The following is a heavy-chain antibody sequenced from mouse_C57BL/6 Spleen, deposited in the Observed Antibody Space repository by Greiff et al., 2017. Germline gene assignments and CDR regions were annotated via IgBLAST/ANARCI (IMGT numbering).Heavy chain of an antibody. Sequence: EVMLVESGGGLVKPGGSLKLSRAASGFTFSDYGMHWVRQAPEKGLEWVAYISSGSSTIYYADTVKGRFTISRDNAKNTLFLQMTSLRSEDTAMYYCARANWDSYYAMDYWGQGTSVTVSS. CDR3: ARANWDSYYAMDY. D-gene: IGHD4-1*01. V-gene: IGHV5-17*01. CDR1: GFTFSDYG. J-gene: IGHJ4*01. CDR2: ISSGSSTI.